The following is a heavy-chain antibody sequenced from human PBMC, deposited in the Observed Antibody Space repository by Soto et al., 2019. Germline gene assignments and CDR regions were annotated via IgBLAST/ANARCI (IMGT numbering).Heavy chain of an antibody. D-gene: IGHD3-22*01. CDR1: GFTFSSYG. CDR2: ISYDGSNK. CDR3: AKSTIVVALDY. V-gene: IGHV3-30*18. Sequence: QVQLVESGGGVVQPGRSLRLSCAASGFTFSSYGMHWVRQAPGKGLAWVAVISYDGSNKYYADSVKGRFTISRDNSKNTLYLQMNSLRAEYTAVYYCAKSTIVVALDYWGQGTLVTVSS. J-gene: IGHJ4*02.